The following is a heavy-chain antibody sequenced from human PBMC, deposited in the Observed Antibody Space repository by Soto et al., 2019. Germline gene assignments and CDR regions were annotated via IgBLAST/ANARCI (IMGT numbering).Heavy chain of an antibody. J-gene: IGHJ6*02. CDR3: ARDVSDGYSYYGMDV. V-gene: IGHV2-70*04. CDR2: IDWDDDK. D-gene: IGHD2-8*01. CDR1: GFSLSTSGMR. Sequence: SGPTLVNPTQTLTLTCTFSGFSLSTSGMRVSWIRQPPGKALEWLARIDWDDDKFYSTSLKTRLTISKDTSKNQVVLTMTNMDPVDTATYYCARDVSDGYSYYGMDVWGQGTTVTVSS.